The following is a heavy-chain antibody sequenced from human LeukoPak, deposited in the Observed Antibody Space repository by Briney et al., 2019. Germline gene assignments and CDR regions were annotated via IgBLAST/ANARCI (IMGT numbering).Heavy chain of an antibody. CDR2: ISYDGSNK. J-gene: IGHJ4*02. D-gene: IGHD6-19*01. V-gene: IGHV3-30*18. CDR3: AKIEGYSSNFDY. Sequence: GGSLRLSCAASGFTFSSYGMHWVRQAPGKGLEWVAVISYDGSNKYYADSVKGRFTISRDDSKNTLYLQMNSLRAEDTAVYYCAKIEGYSSNFDYWGQGTLVTVSS. CDR1: GFTFSSYG.